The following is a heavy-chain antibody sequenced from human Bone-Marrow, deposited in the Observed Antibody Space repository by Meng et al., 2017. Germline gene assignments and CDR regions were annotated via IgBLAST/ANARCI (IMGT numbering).Heavy chain of an antibody. V-gene: IGHV4-38-2*02. CDR2: INHSGTT. CDR3: ARLLLAAAGAY. Sequence: GSLRLSCTVSGYSISSGFYWGWIRQPPGKGLEWIGSINHSGTTYDNPSLKSRVTISVDTSKNQFSLKLKSVTAADTAVYYCARLLLAAAGAYCGQG. D-gene: IGHD6-13*01. J-gene: IGHJ4*02. CDR1: GYSISSGFY.